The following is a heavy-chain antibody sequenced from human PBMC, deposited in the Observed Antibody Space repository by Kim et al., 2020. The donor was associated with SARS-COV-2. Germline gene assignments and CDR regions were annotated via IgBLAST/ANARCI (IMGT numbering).Heavy chain of an antibody. CDR2: IKSKTDCGTT. CDR1: GFTFSNAW. Sequence: GGSLRLSCAASGFTFSNAWMSWVRQAPGKGLEWVGLIKSKTDCGTTDYAAPVKGRFTISRDDSKNTLYLQMNILKTEDTAVYYCTTATWEMATITLEHYWGQGTLVTVSS. V-gene: IGHV3-15*01. J-gene: IGHJ4*02. CDR3: TTATWEMATITLEHY. D-gene: IGHD5-12*01.